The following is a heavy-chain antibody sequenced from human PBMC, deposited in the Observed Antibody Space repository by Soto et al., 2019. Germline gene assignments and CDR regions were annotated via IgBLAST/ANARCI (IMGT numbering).Heavy chain of an antibody. J-gene: IGHJ6*02. CDR1: GYTFTGYY. CDR3: ARVTDSSSWYLQYYYYGMDV. V-gene: IGHV1-2*02. Sequence: ASVKVSCKASGYTFTGYYMHWVRQAPGQGLEWMGWINPNSGGTNYAQKFQGRVTMTRDTSISTAYMVLSRLISDDTAVYYCARVTDSSSWYLQYYYYGMDVWGQGTTVTVSS. D-gene: IGHD6-13*01. CDR2: INPNSGGT.